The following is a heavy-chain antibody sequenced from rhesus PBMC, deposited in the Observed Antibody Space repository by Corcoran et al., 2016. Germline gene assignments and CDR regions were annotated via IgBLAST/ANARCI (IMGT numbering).Heavy chain of an antibody. CDR2: INTGVGST. D-gene: IGHD6-31*01. V-gene: IGHV3-8*01. J-gene: IGHJ3*01. CDR3: ARDQQRLVPHDAFDF. Sequence: EVQLVESGGGLVQPGGSLRLSCTGSGFTFGSYYMYWVRQAPGKGLEWVSAINTGVGSTWYTDSVKGRFTISKENAKNTLYLQMDSLRAEDTAVYYCARDQQRLVPHDAFDFWGQGLRVTVSS. CDR1: GFTFGSYY.